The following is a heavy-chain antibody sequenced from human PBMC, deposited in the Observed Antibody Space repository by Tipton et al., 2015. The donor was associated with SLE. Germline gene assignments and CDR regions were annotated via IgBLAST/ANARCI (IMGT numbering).Heavy chain of an antibody. V-gene: IGHV3-7*01. Sequence: SLRLSCAASGFTFSSYWMSWVRQAPGKGLEWVANIKQDGREKYYVDSVKGRFTISRDNAKNSLYLQMNSLRAEDTAVYYCAKGSGSLSTEFDYWGQGTLVTVSS. D-gene: IGHD1-26*01. CDR1: GFTFSSYW. CDR3: AKGSGSLSTEFDY. J-gene: IGHJ4*02. CDR2: IKQDGREK.